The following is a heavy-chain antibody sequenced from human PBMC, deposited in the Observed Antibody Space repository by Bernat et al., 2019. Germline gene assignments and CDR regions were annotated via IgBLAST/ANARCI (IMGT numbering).Heavy chain of an antibody. V-gene: IGHV3-23*01. Sequence: EVQLLESGGGLVQPGGSLRLSCAASGFTFSSYAMSWVRQAPGKGLEWVSAISGSGGSTYYADSVKGRFTISRDNSKNTLYLQMNSLRAEDTAVYYCAKDLTGYSSGWYNFDYWGQGTLVTVSS. CDR3: AKDLTGYSSGWYNFDY. CDR1: GFTFSSYA. D-gene: IGHD6-19*01. J-gene: IGHJ4*02. CDR2: ISGSGGST.